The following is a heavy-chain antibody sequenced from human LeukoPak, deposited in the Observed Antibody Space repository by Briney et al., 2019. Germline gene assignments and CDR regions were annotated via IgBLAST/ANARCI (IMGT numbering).Heavy chain of an antibody. CDR2: ISGSGGST. Sequence: GGTLRLSCAASGFTFSSYGMSWVRQAPGKGLEWVSAISGSGGSTYYADSVKGRFTISRDNSKNTLYLQMNSLRAEDTAVYYCAKDSPSPFPLLWFGEPYLDCWGQGTLVTVSS. CDR3: AKDSPSPFPLLWFGEPYLDC. V-gene: IGHV3-23*01. D-gene: IGHD3-10*01. J-gene: IGHJ4*02. CDR1: GFTFSSYG.